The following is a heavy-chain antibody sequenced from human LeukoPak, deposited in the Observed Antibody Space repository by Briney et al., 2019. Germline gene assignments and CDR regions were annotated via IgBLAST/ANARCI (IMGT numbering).Heavy chain of an antibody. V-gene: IGHV3-21*06. D-gene: IGHD2-8*01. CDR2: ISSSSNYI. J-gene: IGHJ3*02. Sequence: GGSLRLSCAASGFTFSNYAMSWVRQAPGKGLEWVSSISSSSNYIYYADSVKGRFTISRDNAKNSLYLQLSNLRADDTAVYYCALGGNGAFDIWGQGTKVTVSP. CDR1: GFTFSNYA. CDR3: ALGGNGAFDI.